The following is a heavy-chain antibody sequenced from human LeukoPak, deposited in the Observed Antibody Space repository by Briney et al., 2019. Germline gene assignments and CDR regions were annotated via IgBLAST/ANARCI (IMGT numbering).Heavy chain of an antibody. D-gene: IGHD6-13*01. Sequence: SETLSLTCTVSGSSISSYYWSWVRQPAGKGLEWIGRIYTSGNTNYNPSLKGRVTMSVDTSKNQFSLNLSSVTAADSAVYYCARGRGSSWYYFDYWGQGTLVTVSS. V-gene: IGHV4-4*07. CDR2: IYTSGNT. J-gene: IGHJ4*02. CDR3: ARGRGSSWYYFDY. CDR1: GSSISSYY.